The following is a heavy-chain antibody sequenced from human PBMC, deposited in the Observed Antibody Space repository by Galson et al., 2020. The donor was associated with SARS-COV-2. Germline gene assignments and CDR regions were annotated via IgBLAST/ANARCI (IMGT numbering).Heavy chain of an antibody. CDR3: AKDGVGLNGDYDSVDY. D-gene: IGHD4-17*01. CDR1: GFTFDDYA. Sequence: TGGSLRLSCAASGFTFDDYAMHWVRQAPGKGLEWVSGISWNSGSIGYADSVKGRFTISRDNAKNSLYLQMNSLRAEDTALYYCAKDGVGLNGDYDSVDYWGQGTLVTVSS. J-gene: IGHJ4*02. CDR2: ISWNSGSI. V-gene: IGHV3-9*01.